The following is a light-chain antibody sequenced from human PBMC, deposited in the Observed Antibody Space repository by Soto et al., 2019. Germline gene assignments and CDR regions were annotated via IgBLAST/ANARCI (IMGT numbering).Light chain of an antibody. J-gene: IGLJ2*01. CDR1: SSDVGSYNL. Sequence: QSALTQPASVSGSPGQSITISCTGTSSDVGSYNLVSWYQQHPGKAPKLMIYEGSKRPSGVSNRFSGSKSGNTASLTISGLQAEDEADYYCFSYAARVFGGGTKLTVL. CDR2: EGS. CDR3: FSYAARV. V-gene: IGLV2-23*01.